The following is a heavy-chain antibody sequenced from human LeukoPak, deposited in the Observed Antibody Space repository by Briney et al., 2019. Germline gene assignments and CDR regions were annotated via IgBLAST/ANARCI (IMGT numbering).Heavy chain of an antibody. CDR1: GFTFSSST. D-gene: IGHD5-24*01. V-gene: IGHV3-72*01. J-gene: IGHJ4*02. CDR2: SRNKANSYTT. Sequence: PGGSLRLSCAASGFTFSSSTMDWVRQAPGKGLEWVGRSRNKANSYTTEYAASVEGRFTISRDDSKNSLYLQMNSLKTEDTAVYYCANFFGNNFGYWGQGTLVTVSS. CDR3: ANFFGNNFGY.